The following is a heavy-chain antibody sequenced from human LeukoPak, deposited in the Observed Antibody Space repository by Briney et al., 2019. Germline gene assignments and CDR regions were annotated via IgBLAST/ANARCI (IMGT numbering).Heavy chain of an antibody. V-gene: IGHV4-34*01. D-gene: IGHD3-16*02. Sequence: SETLSLTCAVYGGSFSGYHWTWIRQSPGKGLEWIGDINPSGSTYYTPSLKSRLTISVDTSKNQFSLKLRSVTAADTAVYYCARHIGGGIEDMDVWGKGAKVTVSS. CDR3: ARHIGGGIEDMDV. CDR1: GGSFSGYH. CDR2: INPSGST. J-gene: IGHJ6*03.